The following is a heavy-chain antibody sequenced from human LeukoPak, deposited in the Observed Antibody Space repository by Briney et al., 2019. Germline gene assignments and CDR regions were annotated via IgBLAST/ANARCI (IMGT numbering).Heavy chain of an antibody. CDR1: GFTVSSNY. D-gene: IGHD3-9*01. CDR3: ARLGADILTGYYPRYYYYYMDV. CDR2: IYSGGST. Sequence: GGSLRLSCAASGFTVSSNYISWVRQAPGKGLEWVSVIYSGGSTYYADSVKGRFTISRDNSKNTLYLQMNSLRAEDTAVYYCARLGADILTGYYPRYYYYYMDVWGKGTTVTISS. J-gene: IGHJ6*03. V-gene: IGHV3-53*01.